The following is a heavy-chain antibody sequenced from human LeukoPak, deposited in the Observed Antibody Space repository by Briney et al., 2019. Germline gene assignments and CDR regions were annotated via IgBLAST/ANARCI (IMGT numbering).Heavy chain of an antibody. CDR2: IYHSGST. CDR1: GGSFSGYY. CDR3: ARVIRLGGFDY. J-gene: IGHJ4*02. D-gene: IGHD5-12*01. Sequence: PSETLSLTCAVYGGSFSGYYWSWIRHPPGKGLEWIGSIYHSGSTYYNPSLKSRVTISVDTSKNQFSLKLSSVTAADTAVYYCARVIRLGGFDYWGQGTLVTVSS. V-gene: IGHV4-34*01.